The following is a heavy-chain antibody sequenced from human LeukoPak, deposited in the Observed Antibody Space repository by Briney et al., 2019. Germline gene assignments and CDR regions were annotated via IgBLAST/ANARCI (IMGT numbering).Heavy chain of an antibody. V-gene: IGHV1-69*13. CDR3: ASQDIVVVPAATYEVEYYYGMDV. CDR2: IIPIFGTA. Sequence: ASVKVSCKASGYTFTSYAMNWVRQAPGQGLEWMGGIIPIFGTANYAQKFQGRVTITADESTSTAYMELSSLRSEDTAVYYCASQDIVVVPAATYEVEYYYGMDVWGQGTTVTVSS. D-gene: IGHD2-2*01. J-gene: IGHJ6*02. CDR1: GYTFTSYA.